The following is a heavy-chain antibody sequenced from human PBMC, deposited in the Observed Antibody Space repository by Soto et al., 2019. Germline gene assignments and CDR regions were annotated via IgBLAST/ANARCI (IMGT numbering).Heavy chain of an antibody. V-gene: IGHV4-59*01. J-gene: IGHJ6*02. D-gene: IGHD3-10*01. CDR2: IYYSGST. CDR3: ARRGKNYGSGSRVYYYYGMDV. CDR1: GGSISSYD. Sequence: SETLSLTGTVSGGSISSYDWSWIRQPPGKGLEWIGYIYYSGSTNYNPSLESRVTISVDTSKNQFSLKLSSVTAADTAVYYCARRGKNYGSGSRVYYYYGMDVWGQRTTVTVSS.